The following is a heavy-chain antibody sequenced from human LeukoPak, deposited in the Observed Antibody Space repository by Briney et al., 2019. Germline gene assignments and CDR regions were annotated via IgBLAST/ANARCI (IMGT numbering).Heavy chain of an antibody. V-gene: IGHV4-39*01. D-gene: IGHD2-21*02. CDR3: AKTVWSRLAAGLDS. J-gene: IGHJ4*02. CDR2: IYYRGST. CDR1: GGSISGSSYY. Sequence: SKTLSLTGSVSGGSISGSSYYWGWIRQPPGKGLEWIGNIYYRGSTYYNPSLKSRVIMSIDTSKNQFSLKVNSVTATDTAVYYCAKTVWSRLAAGLDSWGQGTLVTVSS.